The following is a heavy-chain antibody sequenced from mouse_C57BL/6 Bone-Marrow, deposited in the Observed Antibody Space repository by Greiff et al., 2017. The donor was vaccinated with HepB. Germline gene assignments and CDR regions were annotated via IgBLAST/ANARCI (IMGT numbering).Heavy chain of an antibody. Sequence: QVQLQQSGAELARPGASVKLSCKASGYTFTSYGISWVKQRTGQGLEWIGEIYPRSGNTYYNEKFKGKATLTADKSSSTAYMELRSLTSEDSAVYFCARGREWPVYYAMDYWGQGTSVTVSS. CDR2: IYPRSGNT. V-gene: IGHV1-81*01. CDR1: GYTFTSYG. J-gene: IGHJ4*01. CDR3: ARGREWPVYYAMDY.